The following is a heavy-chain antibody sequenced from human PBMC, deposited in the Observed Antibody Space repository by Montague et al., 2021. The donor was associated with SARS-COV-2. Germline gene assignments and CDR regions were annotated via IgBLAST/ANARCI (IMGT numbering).Heavy chain of an antibody. Sequence: SLSLSCAASGFTFSSNAMDWVRQAPGKGLEWVSTIGFGGRRPHYSDSVKGRFTISRDNSKNTLYLQMNILRAEDTAVYYCAKVGGYSYGLSDYWGQGTLVTVSS. CDR1: GFTFSSNA. V-gene: IGHV3-23*01. CDR3: AKVGGYSYGLSDY. CDR2: IGFGGRRP. D-gene: IGHD5-18*01. J-gene: IGHJ4*02.